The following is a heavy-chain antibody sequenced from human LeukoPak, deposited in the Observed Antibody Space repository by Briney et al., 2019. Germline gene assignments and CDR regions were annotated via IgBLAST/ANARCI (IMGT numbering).Heavy chain of an antibody. J-gene: IGHJ4*02. D-gene: IGHD3-16*01. Sequence: GGSLRLSCAASGFTFGDYFMTWIRQAPGKGLEYISYISSSGSTTHYADSVKGRFTISRDNAKNSLYLQMNSLRAEDTAMYYCARDKGGKDYWGQGTLVTVSS. V-gene: IGHV3-11*04. CDR2: ISSSGSTT. CDR1: GFTFGDYF. CDR3: ARDKGGKDY.